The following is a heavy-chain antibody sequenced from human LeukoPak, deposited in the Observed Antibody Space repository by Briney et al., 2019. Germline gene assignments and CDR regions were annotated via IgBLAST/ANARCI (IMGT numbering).Heavy chain of an antibody. J-gene: IGHJ4*02. V-gene: IGHV1-2*02. Sequence: ASVKVSCKASGYTFTGYYMHWVRQAPGQGLEWMGWINPNSGGTNYAQKFQGRVTMTRDTSISTAYMELSRLRSDDTAVYYCARVYVWGSYRYVSESYSSYWGQGTLVTVSS. D-gene: IGHD3-16*02. CDR2: INPNSGGT. CDR3: ARVYVWGSYRYVSESYSSY. CDR1: GYTFTGYY.